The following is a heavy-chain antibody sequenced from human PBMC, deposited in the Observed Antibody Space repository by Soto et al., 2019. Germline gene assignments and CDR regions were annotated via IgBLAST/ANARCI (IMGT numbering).Heavy chain of an antibody. V-gene: IGHV4-39*01. J-gene: IGHJ5*02. CDR3: ARHKEAVVAATWWFDP. D-gene: IGHD2-15*01. Sequence: QLQLQESGPGLVKPSETLFLTCTVSGGSISSSSYYWGWIRQPPGKGLQWIGCIYYSGSTYYNPSLKSRVAISVDTSKNESSLKLGSLTAGDTAVYYYARHKEAVVAATWWFDPWGQGTLVTASS. CDR1: GGSISSSSYY. CDR2: IYYSGST.